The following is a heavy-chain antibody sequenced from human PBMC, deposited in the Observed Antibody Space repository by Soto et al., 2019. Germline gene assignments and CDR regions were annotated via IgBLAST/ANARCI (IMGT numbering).Heavy chain of an antibody. CDR1: GGSISNVNYC. CDR2: IYNGGTT. D-gene: IGHD7-27*01. J-gene: IGHJ4*02. CDR3: ARGPSGDKVDS. V-gene: IGHV4-30-4*01. Sequence: QVQLQESGPGLVKPSQTLSLTCTVSGGSISNVNYCWSWIRQSPDKGLEWIGHIYNGGTTYNNPSLTXRXSXSXHASNNQFSLKLSSVSAADTAVYYCARGPSGDKVDSWGQGTLVTVSS.